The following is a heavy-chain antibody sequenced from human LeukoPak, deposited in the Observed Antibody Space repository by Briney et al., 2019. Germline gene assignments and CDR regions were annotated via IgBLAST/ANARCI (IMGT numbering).Heavy chain of an antibody. J-gene: IGHJ4*02. V-gene: IGHV4-4*02. D-gene: IGHD3-10*01. CDR3: ARRYYYGSGSYPIDY. CDR1: GGSISSSNW. CDR2: IYHSGRT. Sequence: SSGTLSLTCTVSGGSISSSNWWSWVRQPPGKGLEWIGEIYHSGRTNYNPSLKSRVTISVDKSKNQFSLKLSSVTAADTAVYYCARRYYYGSGSYPIDYWGQGTLVTVSS.